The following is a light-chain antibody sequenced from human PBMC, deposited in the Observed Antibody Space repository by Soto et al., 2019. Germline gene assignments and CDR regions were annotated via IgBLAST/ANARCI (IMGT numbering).Light chain of an antibody. CDR1: SSDVGGYNY. CDR3: SSYTSSSTLYVV. J-gene: IGLJ2*01. Sequence: QSALTQPASVSGSPGQSITISCTGTSSDVGGYNYVSWYQQHPGKAPKLMIYDVSNRPSGVSNRFSGSKSGNTASLTISGLQDEDEADYYCSSYTSSSTLYVVFGGGTKLTVL. CDR2: DVS. V-gene: IGLV2-14*01.